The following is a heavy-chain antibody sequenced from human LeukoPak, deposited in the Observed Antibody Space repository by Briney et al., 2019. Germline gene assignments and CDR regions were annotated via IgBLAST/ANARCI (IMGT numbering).Heavy chain of an antibody. CDR2: ITTSDGNT. Sequence: GGSLRLSCAASGFTFSSYDMNWVRQAPGKGLEWVSTITTSDGNTYYADSVKGRFTVSRDNSKNTLFLQMNSLRAEDTAVYYCAKDGGLWVSAHWGDSWGRGTLVTVSS. V-gene: IGHV3-23*01. D-gene: IGHD7-27*01. CDR1: GFTFSSYD. J-gene: IGHJ4*02. CDR3: AKDGGLWVSAHWGDS.